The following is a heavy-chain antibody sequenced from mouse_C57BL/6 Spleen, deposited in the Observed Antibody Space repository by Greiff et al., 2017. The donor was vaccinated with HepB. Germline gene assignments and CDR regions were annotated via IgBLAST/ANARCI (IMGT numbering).Heavy chain of an antibody. J-gene: IGHJ3*01. CDR3: ARIYYGYDWFAY. D-gene: IGHD2-2*01. CDR1: GYTFTSYW. CDR2: IHPNSGST. Sequence: QVQLQQPGAELVKPGASVKLSCKASGYTFTSYWMHWVKQRPGQGLEWIGMIHPNSGSTNYNEKFKSKATLTVDKSSSTAYMQLSSLTSEDSAVYYCARIYYGYDWFAYWGQGTLVTVSA. V-gene: IGHV1-64*01.